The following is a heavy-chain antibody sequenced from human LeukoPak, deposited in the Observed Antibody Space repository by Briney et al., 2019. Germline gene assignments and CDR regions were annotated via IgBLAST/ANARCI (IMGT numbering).Heavy chain of an antibody. CDR1: GFTFSNYA. CDR3: AKAGFCTNGVCLNFDS. CDR2: FGGTGGST. V-gene: IGHV3-23*01. Sequence: TGGSLRLSCAASGFTFSNYAMSWVRQAPGKGLEWVSTFGGTGGSTNYAGSVKGRFTISRDNSKNTVYLQMSCLRADDTAVYYCAKAGFCTNGVCLNFDSWGQGTLVTVSS. D-gene: IGHD2-8*01. J-gene: IGHJ4*01.